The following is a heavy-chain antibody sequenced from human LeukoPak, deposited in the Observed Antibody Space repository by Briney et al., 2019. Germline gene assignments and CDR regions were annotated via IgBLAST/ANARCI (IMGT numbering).Heavy chain of an antibody. Sequence: SETLSLTCAVSGGSISSSSYYWGWIRQPPGKGRKWIGSIYYSGSTYYNPSLKSRVTISVDTSKTQFSLKLGSVTAADTAVYYCARLSDCSNRRATCYLDSWGQGTLVTVSS. CDR2: IYYSGST. J-gene: IGHJ4*02. D-gene: IGHD2-2*01. CDR3: ARLSDCSNRRATCYLDS. CDR1: GGSISSSSYY. V-gene: IGHV4-39*01.